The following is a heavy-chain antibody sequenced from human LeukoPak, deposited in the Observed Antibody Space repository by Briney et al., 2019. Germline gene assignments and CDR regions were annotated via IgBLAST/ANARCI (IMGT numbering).Heavy chain of an antibody. CDR1: GLTFSSYA. CDR3: ATIGGRPSYYKLGDYFDY. V-gene: IGHV3-23*01. D-gene: IGHD3-10*01. J-gene: IGHJ4*02. Sequence: PGGSLRLSCAASGLTFSSYAMSWVRQAPGMGLEWVSVISDSGGTTYYSDSVKGRFTISRDNSKNTLYLQMNSLRAEDTAVYYCATIGGRPSYYKLGDYFDYWGQGTLVTVSS. CDR2: ISDSGGTT.